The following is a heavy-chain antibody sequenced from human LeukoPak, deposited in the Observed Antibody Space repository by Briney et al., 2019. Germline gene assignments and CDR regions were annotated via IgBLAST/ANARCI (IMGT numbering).Heavy chain of an antibody. J-gene: IGHJ3*02. CDR2: IYTSGST. V-gene: IGHV4-4*07. Sequence: PSETLSLTCTVSGGSISSYYWSWIRQPAGKGLEWIGRIYTSGSTNYNPSLKSRVTMSVDTSKNQFSLKLSSVTAADTAVYHCARLGVSSTWVAFDIWGQGTMVTVSS. D-gene: IGHD3-16*01. CDR3: ARLGVSSTWVAFDI. CDR1: GGSISSYY.